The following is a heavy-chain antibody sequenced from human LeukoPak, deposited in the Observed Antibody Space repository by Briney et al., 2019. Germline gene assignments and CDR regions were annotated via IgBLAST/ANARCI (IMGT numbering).Heavy chain of an antibody. D-gene: IGHD3-9*01. V-gene: IGHV3-23*01. CDR2: ISGSGDTT. J-gene: IGHJ6*03. Sequence: QSGGSLRLSCAASGFRFSTYGMSWVRQAPGKGLEWASAISGSGDTTNYADSVKGRFTISRDNSKNTLYLQMNSLRAEDTAVYYCAKDGGEYYDILTGYYPRLYYMDVWGKGATVTISS. CDR3: AKDGGEYYDILTGYYPRLYYMDV. CDR1: GFRFSTYG.